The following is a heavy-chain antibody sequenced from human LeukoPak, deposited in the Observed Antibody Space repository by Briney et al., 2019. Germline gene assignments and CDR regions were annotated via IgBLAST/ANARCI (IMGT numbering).Heavy chain of an antibody. Sequence: ASVKVSCKASGYTFTDYYMHWVRQAPGQGLEWMGWINPNSGATNSAQKFQGRVTMTRDTSISTAYMELSRLRSDDTAVYFCAAEYCSGASCHGAFDYWGQGTLVTVSS. CDR2: INPNSGAT. V-gene: IGHV1-2*02. J-gene: IGHJ4*02. CDR3: AAEYCSGASCHGAFDY. CDR1: GYTFTDYY. D-gene: IGHD2-2*01.